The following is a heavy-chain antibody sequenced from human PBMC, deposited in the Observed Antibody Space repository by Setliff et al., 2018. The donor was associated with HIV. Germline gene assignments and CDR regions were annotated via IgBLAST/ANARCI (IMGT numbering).Heavy chain of an antibody. V-gene: IGHV3-43*02. D-gene: IGHD6-6*01. CDR3: VKNIGGYSSSSVFDY. Sequence: GGSLRLSCAASGFTFSSYAMSWVRQAPGKGREWVSIIDGSGGNTYYADSVKGRFTISRDNSKNSLYLQMNSLRTEDTALYYCVKNIGGYSSSSVFDYWGQGTLVTVSS. CDR2: IDGSGGNT. CDR1: GFTFSSYA. J-gene: IGHJ4*02.